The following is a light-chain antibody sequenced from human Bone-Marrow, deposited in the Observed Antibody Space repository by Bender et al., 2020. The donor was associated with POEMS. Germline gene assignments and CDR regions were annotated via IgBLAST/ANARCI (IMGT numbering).Light chain of an antibody. CDR2: EDS. V-gene: IGLV3-10*01. CDR3: QAWDTSSVV. CDR1: ALPKKF. Sequence: SYELTQPSSVSVSPGQTARITCSGDALPKKFAYWYQQKSGQAPVLVIYEDSKRPSGIPERFSGSNSGNIATLTIGGTQALDEADYYCQAWDTSSVVFGGGTKLTVL. J-gene: IGLJ2*01.